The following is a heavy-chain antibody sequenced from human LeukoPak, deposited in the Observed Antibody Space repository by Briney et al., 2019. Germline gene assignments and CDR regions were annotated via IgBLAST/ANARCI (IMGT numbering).Heavy chain of an antibody. Sequence: PSETLSLTCTVSGGPISDYYWSWIRQPPGKGLEWIGYIYYSGSTNYNPSLKSRVTISLDTSKHLFSLKLTSVTAADTAVYYCACEQLDPYRLFDYWGQGTLVTVSS. J-gene: IGHJ4*02. CDR1: GGPISDYY. CDR3: ACEQLDPYRLFDY. CDR2: IYYSGST. V-gene: IGHV4-59*01. D-gene: IGHD6-13*01.